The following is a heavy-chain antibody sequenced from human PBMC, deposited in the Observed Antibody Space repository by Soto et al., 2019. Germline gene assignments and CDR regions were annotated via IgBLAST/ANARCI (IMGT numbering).Heavy chain of an antibody. CDR2: ISYDGSNK. CDR1: GFTFSSYG. J-gene: IGHJ6*02. Sequence: TGGSLRLSCAASGFTFSSYGMHWVRQAPGKGLEWVAVISYDGSNKYYADSVKGRFTISRDNSKNTLYLQMNSLRAEDTAVYYCAKGYSSGWSYYYGMDVWGQGTTVTVSS. V-gene: IGHV3-30*18. CDR3: AKGYSSGWSYYYGMDV. D-gene: IGHD6-19*01.